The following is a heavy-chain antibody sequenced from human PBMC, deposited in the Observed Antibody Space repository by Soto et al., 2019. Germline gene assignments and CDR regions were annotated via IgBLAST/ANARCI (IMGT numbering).Heavy chain of an antibody. J-gene: IGHJ5*02. CDR2: IYYSGST. CDR3: ARTTVTTLQT. Sequence: SETLSLTCTVSGGSISSSSYYWGWIRQPPGKGLEWIGSIYYSGSTYYNPSLKSRVTISVDTSKNQFSLKLSSVTAADTAVYYCARTTVTTLQTWGQGTLLTVSS. V-gene: IGHV4-39*01. CDR1: GGSISSSSYY. D-gene: IGHD4-4*01.